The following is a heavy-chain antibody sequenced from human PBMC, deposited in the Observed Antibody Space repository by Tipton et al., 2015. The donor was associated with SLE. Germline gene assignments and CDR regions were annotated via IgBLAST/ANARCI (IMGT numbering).Heavy chain of an antibody. CDR3: ARDNWGKSEVRAFDI. Sequence: LRLSCTVTGGSISSSSNYWGWIRQPPGMGLQWIGSFHYSGATYYNPSLKGRVTTSVDTSKNQISLKLSSVTAADTAVYYCARDNWGKSEVRAFDIWGPGTVVTVSS. D-gene: IGHD3-16*01. CDR2: FHYSGAT. V-gene: IGHV4-39*07. CDR1: GGSISSSSNY. J-gene: IGHJ3*02.